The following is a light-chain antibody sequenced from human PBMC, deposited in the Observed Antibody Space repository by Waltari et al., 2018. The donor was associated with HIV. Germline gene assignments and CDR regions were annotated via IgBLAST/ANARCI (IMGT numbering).Light chain of an antibody. Sequence: QSVLTQPPSASGTPGQRLTISCSGSSSNLGSNSVYWYQQLPGTTPKLLIYRNNQRPSGVPDRFSGSKSGTSASLAISGLRSEDEADYYCAAWDDSLSGPVFGGGTKLTVL. CDR3: AAWDDSLSGPV. J-gene: IGLJ3*02. CDR2: RNN. CDR1: SSNLGSNS. V-gene: IGLV1-47*01.